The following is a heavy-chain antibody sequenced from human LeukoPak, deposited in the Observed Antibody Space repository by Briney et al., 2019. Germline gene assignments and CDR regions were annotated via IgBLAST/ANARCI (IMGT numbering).Heavy chain of an antibody. CDR2: IHAGGST. CDR3: AREFRKGWDWFDP. CDR1: GASISSHY. J-gene: IGHJ5*02. D-gene: IGHD1-26*01. V-gene: IGHV4-4*07. Sequence: PSETLSLTCSVSGASISSHYWSWIRQPAGKGLEWIGRIHAGGSTNYNPSLKSRVTISADTSKNQFSLKLSSVTAADTAVYYCAREFRKGWDWFDPWGQGTLVTVSS.